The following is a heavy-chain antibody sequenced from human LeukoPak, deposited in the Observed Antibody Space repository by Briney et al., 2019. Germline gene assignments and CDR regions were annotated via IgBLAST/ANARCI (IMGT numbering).Heavy chain of an antibody. J-gene: IGHJ4*02. CDR3: ARGGIAASGTADH. Sequence: GGSLRVSCVGSGFALRSHWMTWVRQAPGKGLEWVANIKEDGSEKYYVDSVKGRFTIPRDHADNSLSLQQNSLRVEDTAVYYCARGGIAASGTADHWGQGNLVTVSS. CDR1: GFALRSHW. CDR2: IKEDGSEK. D-gene: IGHD6-13*01. V-gene: IGHV3-7*01.